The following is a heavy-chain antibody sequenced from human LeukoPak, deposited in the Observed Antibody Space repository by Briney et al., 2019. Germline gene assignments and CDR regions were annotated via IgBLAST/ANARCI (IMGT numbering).Heavy chain of an antibody. J-gene: IGHJ6*03. Sequence: GGSLRLSCAASGFTFSSYEMNWVRQAPGKGLEWVSYISSSGSTIYYADSVKGRFTISRDNAKNSLYLQVNSLRAEDTAVYYCGRRYYYYMDVWGKGTTLTVSS. D-gene: IGHD1-14*01. CDR1: GFTFSSYE. CDR3: GRRYYYYMDV. CDR2: ISSSGSTI. V-gene: IGHV3-48*03.